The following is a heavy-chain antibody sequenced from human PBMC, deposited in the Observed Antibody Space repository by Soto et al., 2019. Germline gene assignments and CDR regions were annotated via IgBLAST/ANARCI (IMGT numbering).Heavy chain of an antibody. J-gene: IGHJ5*02. D-gene: IGHD2-2*02. Sequence: GTSVKVSCKDSGDTLTSNTIQWVRQAPGQRLEWMGWINAGNGETKYSQNLQGRVTITRDTSASTAYMELNSLRSEDTAVYYCARSTTSCYSLCWFDPWGQGTLVTVS. V-gene: IGHV1-3*01. CDR1: GDTLTSNT. CDR2: INAGNGET. CDR3: ARSTTSCYSLCWFDP.